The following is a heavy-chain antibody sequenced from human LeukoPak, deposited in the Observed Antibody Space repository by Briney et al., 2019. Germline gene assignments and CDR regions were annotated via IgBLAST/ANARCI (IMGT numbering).Heavy chain of an antibody. J-gene: IGHJ4*02. D-gene: IGHD2-15*01. V-gene: IGHV3-33*01. CDR1: GFTFSSYG. CDR2: IWYDGSNK. Sequence: GSRRLSCAASGFTFSSYGMHWVRQAPGKGLEWVALIWYDGSNKYYADSVKGRFTISRDNSKNTVYLQMNSLRAEDTAVYSCARELSPVVKYPFDSWGQGTQVTVSS. CDR3: ARELSPVVKYPFDS.